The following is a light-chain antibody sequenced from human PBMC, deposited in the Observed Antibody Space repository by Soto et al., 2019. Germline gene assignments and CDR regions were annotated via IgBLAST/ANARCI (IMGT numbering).Light chain of an antibody. CDR3: QQSNSRVT. CDR2: AAS. J-gene: IGKJ1*01. V-gene: IGKV1-39*01. Sequence: IQPTQSPSSLSASQWDGVTITCRASQSISSYVSWYQQKPGKAPKLLIYAASRLQSGVPSRFSGSRSGTDFTLTISSLQPEDFATYYCQQSNSRVTFGQGTKVDIK. CDR1: QSISSY.